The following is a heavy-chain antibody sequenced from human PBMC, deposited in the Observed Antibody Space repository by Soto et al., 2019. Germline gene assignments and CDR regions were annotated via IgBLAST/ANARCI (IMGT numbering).Heavy chain of an antibody. CDR2: TSYDGSSR. CDR3: ARPGRWLQSHVDY. Sequence: GGSLRLSCAASGFTFSSYAMSWVRQAPGKGLEWVAVTSYDGSSRYYADSVKGRFTISRDNSKNTLYLQMNSLRPEDTAVYYCARPGRWLQSHVDYWGPGTLVTVSS. V-gene: IGHV3-30-3*01. D-gene: IGHD1-26*01. J-gene: IGHJ4*02. CDR1: GFTFSSYA.